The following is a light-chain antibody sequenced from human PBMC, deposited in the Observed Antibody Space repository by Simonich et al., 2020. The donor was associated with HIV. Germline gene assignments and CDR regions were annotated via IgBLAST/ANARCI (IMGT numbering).Light chain of an antibody. J-gene: IGKJ1*01. CDR2: WAS. Sequence: DIVMTQSPDFLAVSLGERATINCKSSQRVLYSSNNQKYLAWYQQKPGQPPKFLVYWASTRESGVPDRFSGSGSGTDFTLTISSLQAEDVAVYYCQQYYSTPGTFGQGTKVEIK. CDR3: QQYYSTPGT. V-gene: IGKV4-1*01. CDR1: QRVLYSSNNQKY.